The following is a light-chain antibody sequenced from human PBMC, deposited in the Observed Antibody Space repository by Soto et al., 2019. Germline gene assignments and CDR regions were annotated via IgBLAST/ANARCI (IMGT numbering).Light chain of an antibody. CDR3: QQYNNWLQT. J-gene: IGKJ1*01. V-gene: IGKV3-15*01. CDR1: QSVSSN. Sequence: IVMTQFPATLSVSPGERATLSCRASQSVSSNLAWYQQKPGQAPRLLISGASTRATGIPARFSGSGSGTEFSLTISSLQSEDVAVYYCQQYNNWLQTFGQGTKVEIK. CDR2: GAS.